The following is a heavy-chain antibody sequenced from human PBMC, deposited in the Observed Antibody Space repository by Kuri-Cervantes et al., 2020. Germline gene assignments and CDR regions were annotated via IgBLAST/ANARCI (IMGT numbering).Heavy chain of an antibody. CDR2: ISGSGGSK. CDR1: GFTFSNYA. Sequence: GESLKILCAASGFTFSNYAMSWVRQAPGKGLEWVSVISGSGGSKYYADSVKGRFTISRDNSKNTLYLQMNSLRAEDTAVYYCAREGTIAAAPTFDYWGQGTLVTVSS. V-gene: IGHV3-23*01. CDR3: AREGTIAAAPTFDY. D-gene: IGHD6-13*01. J-gene: IGHJ4*02.